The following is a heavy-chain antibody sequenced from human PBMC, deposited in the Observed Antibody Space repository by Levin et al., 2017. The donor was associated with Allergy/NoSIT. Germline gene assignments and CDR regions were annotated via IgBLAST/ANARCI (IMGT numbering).Heavy chain of an antibody. V-gene: IGHV3-30-3*01. J-gene: IGHJ4*02. D-gene: IGHD3-10*01. CDR3: ARAHYYGSGSHYYFDY. CDR1: GFTFSSYA. CDR2: ISYDGSNK. Sequence: GGSLRLSCAASGFTFSSYAMHWVRQAPGKGLEWVAVISYDGSNKYYADSVKGRFTISRDNSKNTLYLRMNSLRAEDTAVYYCARAHYYGSGSHYYFDYWGQGTLVTVSS.